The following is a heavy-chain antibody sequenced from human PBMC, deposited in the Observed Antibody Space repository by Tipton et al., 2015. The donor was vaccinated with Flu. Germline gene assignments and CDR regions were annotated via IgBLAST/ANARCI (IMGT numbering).Heavy chain of an antibody. CDR2: IYYSGST. CDR3: ARLYYYDSSGYYYGGWFDP. CDR1: GGSISSYY. V-gene: IGHV4-59*01. J-gene: IGHJ5*02. D-gene: IGHD3-22*01. Sequence: TLSLTCTVSGGSISSYYWSWIRQPPGKGLEWIGYIYYSGSTNYNPSLKSRVTISVDTSKNQFSPKLSSVTAADTAVYYCARLYYYDSSGYYYGGWFDPWGQGTLVTVSS.